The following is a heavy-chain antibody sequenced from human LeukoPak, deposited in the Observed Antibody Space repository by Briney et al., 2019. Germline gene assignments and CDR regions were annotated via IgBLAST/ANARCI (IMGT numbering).Heavy chain of an antibody. Sequence: SETLSLTCTVSGASISGGDYHWNWIRQPPGKGLEWIRFIHDSGSTYYNPSLKSRVSISRDMSKNQLTLMLSSVTAADTAVYYCARVLGVWFGEGRFDYWGQGTLVTVSS. D-gene: IGHD3-10*01. CDR2: IHDSGST. CDR3: ARVLGVWFGEGRFDY. V-gene: IGHV4-30-4*01. CDR1: GASISGGDYH. J-gene: IGHJ4*02.